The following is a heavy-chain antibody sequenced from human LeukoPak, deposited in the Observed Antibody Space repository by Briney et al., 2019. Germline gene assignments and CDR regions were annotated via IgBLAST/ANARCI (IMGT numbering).Heavy chain of an antibody. V-gene: IGHV3-15*01. J-gene: IGHJ4*02. D-gene: IGHD3-3*01. CDR1: GFTFASYA. CDR3: TTPSYYDFWSGYYLSGY. Sequence: PGGSLRLSCAASGFTFASYAMSWVRQAPGKGLEWVGRINSKTDGGTTDYAAPVKGRFTISRDDSKNTLYLQMNSLKTEDTAVYYCTTPSYYDFWSGYYLSGYWGQGTLVTVSS. CDR2: INSKTDGGTT.